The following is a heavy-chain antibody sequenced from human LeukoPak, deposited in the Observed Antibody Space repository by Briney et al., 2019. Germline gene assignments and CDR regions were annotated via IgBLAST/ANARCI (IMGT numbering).Heavy chain of an antibody. D-gene: IGHD6-13*01. CDR3: AGDSSSWFYYYYGMDV. CDR1: GFTFSSYW. Sequence: GGSLRLSCAASGFTFSSYWMSWVRQAPGKGLEWVANIKQDGSEKYYVDSVKGRFTISRDNAKNSLYLQMNSLRAEDTAVYCCAGDSSSWFYYYYGMDVWGQGTTVTVSS. J-gene: IGHJ6*02. CDR2: IKQDGSEK. V-gene: IGHV3-7*01.